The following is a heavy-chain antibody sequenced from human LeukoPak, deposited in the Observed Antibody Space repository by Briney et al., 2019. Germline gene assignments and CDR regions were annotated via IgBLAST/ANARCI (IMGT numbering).Heavy chain of an antibody. CDR3: ARGTNPYYDSSGYYKTDSSAEYFQH. CDR2: IYHSGST. Sequence: PSQTLSLTCTVSGDSMSSGGYYWSWIRQPPGKGLEWIGYIYHSGSTYYVPSLKSRVTISVDRSKNQFSLKLTSVTAADTAMYYCARGTNPYYDSSGYYKTDSSAEYFQHWGQGTLVTVSS. V-gene: IGHV4-30-2*01. J-gene: IGHJ1*01. CDR1: GDSMSSGGYY. D-gene: IGHD3-22*01.